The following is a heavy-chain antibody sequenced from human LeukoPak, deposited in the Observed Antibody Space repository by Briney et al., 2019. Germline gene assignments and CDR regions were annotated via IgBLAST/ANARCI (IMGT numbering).Heavy chain of an antibody. CDR2: INHSGST. V-gene: IGHV4-34*01. CDR1: GGSFSGYY. D-gene: IGHD2-15*01. CDR3: ARDLRARSVAPGWFDP. Sequence: SETLSLTCAVYGGSFSGYYWSWIRQPPGKGLEWIGEINHSGSTNYNPSLKSRVTISVDTSKNQFSLELRSVTAADTAVYYCARDLRARSVAPGWFDPWGQGTLVTVSS. J-gene: IGHJ5*02.